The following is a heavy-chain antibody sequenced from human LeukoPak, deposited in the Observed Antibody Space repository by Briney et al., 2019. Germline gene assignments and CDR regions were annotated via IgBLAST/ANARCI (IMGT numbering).Heavy chain of an antibody. CDR1: GGSIRGSDW. CDR2: IYHGGTT. CDR3: AGEGWFDP. V-gene: IGHV4-4*02. D-gene: IGHD7-27*01. J-gene: IGHJ5*02. Sequence: SETLSLTCAVSGGSIRGSDWWSWVRQPPGKGLEWIGDIYHGGTTNYNPSLKSRVTISVDRSKNQFSLKLSSVTAADTAVYYCAGEGWFDPWGQGTLVTVSS.